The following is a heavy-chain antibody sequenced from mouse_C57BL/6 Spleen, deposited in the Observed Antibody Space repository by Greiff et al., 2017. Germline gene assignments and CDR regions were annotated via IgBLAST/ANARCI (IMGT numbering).Heavy chain of an antibody. CDR1: GYTFTDYY. D-gene: IGHD4-1*01. Sequence: VQLQQSGPELVKPGASVKISCKASGYTFTDYYMNWVKQSPGKSLEWIGDINPNNGGTSYNQKFKGKATLTVDKSSSTAYMELRSLTSEDSAVYYCAREGGNWDRGYYFDYWGQGTTLTVSS. J-gene: IGHJ2*01. CDR2: INPNNGGT. CDR3: AREGGNWDRGYYFDY. V-gene: IGHV1-26*01.